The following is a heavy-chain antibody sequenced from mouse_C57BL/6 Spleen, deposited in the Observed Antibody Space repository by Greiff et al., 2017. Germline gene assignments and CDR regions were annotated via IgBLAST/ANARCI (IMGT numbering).Heavy chain of an antibody. CDR1: GFTFSSYT. CDR2: ISGGGGNT. D-gene: IGHD1-1*01. Sequence: EVKLMESGGGLVKPGGSLKLSCAASGFTFSSYTMSWVRQTPGKRLEWVATISGGGGNTYYPASVKGRFTISIDNDKNTMYLQMRSLRSEDTALEYYARHYYGSRYYAMDYWGQGTSVTVSS. J-gene: IGHJ4*01. V-gene: IGHV5-9*01. CDR3: ARHYYGSRYYAMDY.